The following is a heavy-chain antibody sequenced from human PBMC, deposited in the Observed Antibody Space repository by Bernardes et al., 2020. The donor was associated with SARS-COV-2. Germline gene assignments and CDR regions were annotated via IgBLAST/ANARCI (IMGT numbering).Heavy chain of an antibody. CDR1: GGSLSPYS. Sequence: SETLSLTCTVSGGSLSPYSWSWIRQPPGQGLEWIGYIFSSGTTNYNPSLKSRVTLSIDTSKNQFSLKLSSVTAADTAVYYCATLAVASTSRNFDYWGQGTLVTVSS. D-gene: IGHD6-19*01. V-gene: IGHV4-59*01. CDR2: IFSSGTT. CDR3: ATLAVASTSRNFDY. J-gene: IGHJ4*02.